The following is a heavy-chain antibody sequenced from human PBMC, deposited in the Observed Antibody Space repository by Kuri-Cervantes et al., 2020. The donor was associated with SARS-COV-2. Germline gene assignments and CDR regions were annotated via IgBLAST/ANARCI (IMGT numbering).Heavy chain of an antibody. CDR3: ARANRKGDYDFWSGYSEDYYYGMDV. Sequence: ASVKVSCQTSGYTFITHYIHWVRQAPGQGLEWMGVIDPSGGGTTYAQNFQGRVTMTRDTSTSTVYMELSSLRSEDSAVYYCARANRKGDYDFWSGYSEDYYYGMDVWGQGTTVTVSS. CDR2: IDPSGGGT. J-gene: IGHJ6*02. D-gene: IGHD3-3*01. V-gene: IGHV1-46*01. CDR1: GYTFITHY.